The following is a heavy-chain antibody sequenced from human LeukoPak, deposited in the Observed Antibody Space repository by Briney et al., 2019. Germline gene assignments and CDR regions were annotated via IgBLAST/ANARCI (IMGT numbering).Heavy chain of an antibody. CDR1: GFTLSSHG. CDR3: ARDDDYYYDSSGPGDI. CDR2: MWYHGSNK. J-gene: IGHJ3*02. V-gene: IGHV3-33*01. D-gene: IGHD3-22*01. Sequence: GGSLRLSCAASGFTLSSHGMHWVRQAPGKGLEWVAVMWYHGSNKYYGDSVKGRFTISRDNSKNMLYLQMNSLRAEDTAVYYCARDDDYYYDSSGPGDIWGQGTMVTVSS.